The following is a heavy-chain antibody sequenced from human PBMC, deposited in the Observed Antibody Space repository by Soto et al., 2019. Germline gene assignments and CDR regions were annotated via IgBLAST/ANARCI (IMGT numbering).Heavy chain of an antibody. J-gene: IGHJ6*02. V-gene: IGHV3-23*01. CDR3: AKGLELRGAYYYYVTDV. D-gene: IGHD1-26*01. CDR2: ISGSGGST. Sequence: EVQLLESGGGLVQPGGSLRLSCAASGFTFSSYAMSWVRQAPGKGLEWVSAISGSGGSTYYVASVKGRFTISRDSSKNTGYLEKYSLRADDTAVYYGAKGLELRGAYYYYVTDVWGQGTTVTVSS. CDR1: GFTFSSYA.